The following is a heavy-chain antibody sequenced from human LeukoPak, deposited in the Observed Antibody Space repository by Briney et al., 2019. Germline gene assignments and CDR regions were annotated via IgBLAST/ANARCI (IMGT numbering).Heavy chain of an antibody. CDR2: IYHSGST. CDR3: ASHQSITIFGVVINNWFDP. J-gene: IGHJ5*02. D-gene: IGHD3-3*01. V-gene: IGHV4-30-2*01. Sequence: SETLSLTCAVSGGSISSGGYSWSWIRQPPGKGLEWIGYIYHSGSTYYNPSLKSRVTISVDKSKNQFSLKLSSVTAADTAVYYCASHQSITIFGVVINNWFDPWGQGTLVTVSS. CDR1: GGSISSGGYS.